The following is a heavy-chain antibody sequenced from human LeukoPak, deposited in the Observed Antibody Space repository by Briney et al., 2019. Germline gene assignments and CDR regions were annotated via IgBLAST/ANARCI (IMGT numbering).Heavy chain of an antibody. CDR3: IRHYQSITMIFGRAFDI. Sequence: PGGSLRLSCAASGFTFSGSAMHWVRQASGKGLEWVGRIRSKANSYATAYAASVKGRFTISRDDSKNTAYLQMNSLKTEDTAVYYCIRHYQSITMIFGRAFDIWGQGTMVTVSS. V-gene: IGHV3-73*01. CDR2: IRSKANSYAT. CDR1: GFTFSGSA. D-gene: IGHD3-22*01. J-gene: IGHJ3*02.